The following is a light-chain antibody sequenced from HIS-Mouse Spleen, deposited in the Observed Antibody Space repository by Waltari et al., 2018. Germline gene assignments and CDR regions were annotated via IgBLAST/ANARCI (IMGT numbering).Light chain of an antibody. CDR3: QQYGSSPT. Sequence: EIVLTQSPGTLSLSPWERPTLSCRASQSVSSSYLAWYQQKPGQAPRLLIYGASSRATGIPDRFSGSGSGTDFTLTISRLEPEDFAVYYCQQYGSSPTFGQGTKLEIK. CDR1: QSVSSSY. CDR2: GAS. V-gene: IGKV3-20*01. J-gene: IGKJ2*01.